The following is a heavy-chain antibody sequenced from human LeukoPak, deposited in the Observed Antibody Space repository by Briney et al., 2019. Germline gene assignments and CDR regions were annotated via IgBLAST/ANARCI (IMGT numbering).Heavy chain of an antibody. CDR2: INPNSGGT. CDR3: AITTGTDAFDI. J-gene: IGHJ3*02. D-gene: IGHD1-1*01. CDR1: GSGFTGYY. V-gene: IGHV1-2*06. Sequence: ASVKVSCKGAGSGFTGYYMHWVRQAPGQGLEWMGRINPNSGGTNYAQKFQGRVTMTRDTSISTAYMELNRLRSDDTAMYYCAITTGTDAFDIWGQGTMVTVSS.